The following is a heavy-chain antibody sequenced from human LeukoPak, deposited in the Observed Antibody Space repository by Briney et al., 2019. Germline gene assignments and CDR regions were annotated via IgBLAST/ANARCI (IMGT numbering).Heavy chain of an antibody. CDR1: GVIVRSNY. CDR2: LYHGGST. V-gene: IGHV3-66*01. J-gene: IGHJ5*02. CDR3: ARDLGQYYDTSDNWFDP. Sequence: GGSLRLSCVGSGVIVRSNYMTWVRQAPGKGLEWVSILYHGGSTYYADSVKGRFSISRDTSKNTLYLQMNSLRVEDTAVYYCARDLGQYYDTSDNWFDPWGQGTLVTVSS. D-gene: IGHD3-22*01.